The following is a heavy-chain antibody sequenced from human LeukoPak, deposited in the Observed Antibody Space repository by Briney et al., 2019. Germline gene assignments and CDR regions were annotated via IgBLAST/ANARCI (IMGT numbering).Heavy chain of an antibody. CDR2: ISYDGSNK. CDR1: GFTFSSYA. Sequence: PGGSLRLSCAASGFTFSSYAMHWVRQAPGKGLEWVAVISYDGSNKYYADSVKGRFTISRDNSKNTLYLQMNSLRAEDTAVYYCARECPSGYYYPDYWGQGTLVTVSS. J-gene: IGHJ4*02. V-gene: IGHV3-30-3*01. CDR3: ARECPSGYYYPDY. D-gene: IGHD3-22*01.